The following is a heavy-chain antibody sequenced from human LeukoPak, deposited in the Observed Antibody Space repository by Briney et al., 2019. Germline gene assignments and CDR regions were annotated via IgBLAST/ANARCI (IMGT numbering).Heavy chain of an antibody. CDR3: AKDGGRGCSSTSCHYGMDV. J-gene: IGHJ6*02. CDR2: ISWNSGSI. D-gene: IGHD2-2*01. V-gene: IGHV3-9*01. CDR1: GFTFDDYA. Sequence: GGSLRLSCAASGFTFDDYAMHWVRQAPGKGLEGVSGISWNSGSIVYADSVKGRFTISRDNAKNSLYLQMNSLRAEDTALYYCAKDGGRGCSSTSCHYGMDVWGQGTTVTVSS.